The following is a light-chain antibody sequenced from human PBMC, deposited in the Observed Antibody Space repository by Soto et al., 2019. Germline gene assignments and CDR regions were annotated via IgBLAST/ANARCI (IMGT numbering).Light chain of an antibody. CDR2: GAS. V-gene: IGKV3-15*01. CDR1: QSVSSN. CDR3: QQYNTWPPWT. J-gene: IGKJ1*01. Sequence: EIVMTQSPATLSVSPGERATLSCRASQSVSSNSAWYQQKPCQAPRHHIYGASTRATGIPARFSGSGSGTEFSLTISSLQSEDFAVYYCQQYNTWPPWTFGQGTKVEIK.